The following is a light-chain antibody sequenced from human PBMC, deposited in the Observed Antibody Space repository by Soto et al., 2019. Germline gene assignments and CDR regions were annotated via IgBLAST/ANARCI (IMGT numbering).Light chain of an antibody. CDR1: QSVRSH. Sequence: IVMTQSPATLSVCPWEVVTLSCRASQSVRSHLAWYQQKPGQPPRLLIYGASTRATGIPARFSGSGFGTEFTLTISSLQSEDFAVYHCQQHKNWPLFGQGTRLEIK. CDR2: GAS. CDR3: QQHKNWPL. J-gene: IGKJ5*01. V-gene: IGKV3-15*01.